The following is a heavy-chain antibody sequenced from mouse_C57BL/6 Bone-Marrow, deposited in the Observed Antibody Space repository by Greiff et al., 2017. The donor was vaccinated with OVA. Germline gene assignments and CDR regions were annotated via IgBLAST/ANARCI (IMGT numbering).Heavy chain of an antibody. J-gene: IGHJ1*03. V-gene: IGHV1-80*01. CDR2: IYPGDGDT. CDR1: GYAFSSYW. CDR3: ARDCDWYFDV. Sequence: QVHVKQSGAELVKPGASVKISCKASGYAFSSYWMNWVKQRPGKGLEWIGQIYPGDGDTNYNGKFKGKATLTADKSSSTAYMQLSSLTSEDSAVYFCARDCDWYFDVWGTGTTVTVSS.